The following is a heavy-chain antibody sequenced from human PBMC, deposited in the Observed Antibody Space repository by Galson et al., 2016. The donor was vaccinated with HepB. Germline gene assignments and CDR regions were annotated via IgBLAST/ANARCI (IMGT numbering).Heavy chain of an antibody. D-gene: IGHD1-26*01. CDR1: GDSISSRGYY. CDR3: ARGHWERLNFDY. J-gene: IGHJ4*02. Sequence: LSLTCTVSGDSISSRGYYWSWIRQHPGKGLEWIGYIHYSGSTYYSPSLKSRVLVSLDTSKNQFSLKLGSVTAADTAVYFCARGHWERLNFDYWGQGTLITVSS. CDR2: IHYSGST. V-gene: IGHV4-31*03.